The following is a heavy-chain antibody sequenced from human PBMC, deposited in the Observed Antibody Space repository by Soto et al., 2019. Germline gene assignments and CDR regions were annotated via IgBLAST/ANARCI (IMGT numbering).Heavy chain of an antibody. CDR1: GFTFSSYA. CDR2: ISYDGSNK. J-gene: IGHJ6*03. Sequence: QVQLVESGGGVVQPGRSLRLSCAASGFTFSSYAMHWVRQAPGKGLEWVAVISYDGSNKYYADSVKGRFTISRDNSKNTLYLQMNSLRAEDTAVYYCARDRHASHYYYMDVWGKGTTVRLL. V-gene: IGHV3-30-3*01. CDR3: ARDRHASHYYYMDV.